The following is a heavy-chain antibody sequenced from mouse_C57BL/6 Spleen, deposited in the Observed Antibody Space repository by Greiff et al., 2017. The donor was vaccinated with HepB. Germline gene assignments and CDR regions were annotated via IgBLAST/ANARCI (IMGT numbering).Heavy chain of an antibody. D-gene: IGHD2-4*01. CDR2: ISSGSSTI. CDR3: AREDLDYDYPYAMDY. CDR1: GFTFSDYG. Sequence: EVQLVESGGGLVKPGGSLKLSCAASGFTFSDYGMHWVRQAPEKGLEWVAYISSGSSTIYYADTVKGRFTISRDNAKNTLFLQMTSLRSDDTAMYYCAREDLDYDYPYAMDYWGQGTSVTVSS. J-gene: IGHJ4*01. V-gene: IGHV5-17*01.